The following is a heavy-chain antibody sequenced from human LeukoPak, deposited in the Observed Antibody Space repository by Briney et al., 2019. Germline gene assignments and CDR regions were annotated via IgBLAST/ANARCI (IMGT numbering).Heavy chain of an antibody. CDR1: GGTFSSYA. CDR2: IIPIFGTA. V-gene: IGHV1-69*13. Sequence: SVKVSCKASGGTFSSYAISWVRQAPGQGLEWMGGIIPIFGTANYAQKFQGRVTITADESTSTAYMELSSLRSEDTAVYYCARVVIEAKYWTNGVCISYYYYYYMDVWGKGTTVTVSS. D-gene: IGHD2-8*01. J-gene: IGHJ6*03. CDR3: ARVVIEAKYWTNGVCISYYYYYYMDV.